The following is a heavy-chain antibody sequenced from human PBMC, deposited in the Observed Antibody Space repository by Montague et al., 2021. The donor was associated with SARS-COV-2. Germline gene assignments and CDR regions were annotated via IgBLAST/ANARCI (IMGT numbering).Heavy chain of an antibody. CDR2: INQDETAK. D-gene: IGHD3/OR15-3a*01. CDR3: ARSPRGSGTGWFDY. Sequence: SLRLSCAASGFTSGDYQMTWVRQAPGKGLQWVANINQDETAKTYVDSVKGRFTISRDNAKNSLILQMNSLKDEDTAVYYCARSPRGSGTGWFDYWGQGSQVTVSS. V-gene: IGHV3-7*01. J-gene: IGHJ4*02. CDR1: GFTSGDYQ.